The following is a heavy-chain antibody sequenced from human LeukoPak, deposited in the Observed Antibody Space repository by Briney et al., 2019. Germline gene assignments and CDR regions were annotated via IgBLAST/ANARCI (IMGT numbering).Heavy chain of an antibody. J-gene: IGHJ5*02. V-gene: IGHV1-2*02. CDR3: ARPLKENWFDP. Sequence: GSSVRVSCKGSGYTFTDYYLHWVRQAPGQGLEWMGWINPNSGDTNYAQQFQGRVTMTRDPSISTAYMELSRLRSDDTAVYYCARPLKENWFDPWGQGTLVTVSS. CDR2: INPNSGDT. CDR1: GYTFTDYY. D-gene: IGHD2-8*01.